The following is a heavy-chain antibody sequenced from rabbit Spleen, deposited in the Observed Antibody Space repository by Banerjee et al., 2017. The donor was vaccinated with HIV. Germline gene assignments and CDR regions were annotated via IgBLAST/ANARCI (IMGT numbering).Heavy chain of an antibody. D-gene: IGHD1-1*01. CDR3: VRDKASISGDYGPYYFNL. CDR2: IDISDGDT. J-gene: IGHJ4*01. V-gene: IGHV1S40*01. CDR1: GFDFNNYY. Sequence: QSLEESGGGLVQPGGSLTLSCKASGFDFNNYYMTWVRQAPGKGLEWIACIDISDGDTDYASWANGRFTISKTSSTTVTLQMTSLTAADTATYFCVRDKASISGDYGPYYFNLWGPGTLVTVS.